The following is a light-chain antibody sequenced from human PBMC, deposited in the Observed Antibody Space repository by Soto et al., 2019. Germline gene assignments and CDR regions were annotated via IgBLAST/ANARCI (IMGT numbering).Light chain of an antibody. CDR2: GAS. Sequence: EIVLTQSPATLSLSPGERATLSRRASESVNDYLAWYQQKPGQAPRLLIYGASNRATGIPVRFSGSGSGTDFTLTISSLEPEDFAVYYCQHRGRWPRTFGQGTKLEI. V-gene: IGKV3-11*01. J-gene: IGKJ2*01. CDR1: ESVNDY. CDR3: QHRGRWPRT.